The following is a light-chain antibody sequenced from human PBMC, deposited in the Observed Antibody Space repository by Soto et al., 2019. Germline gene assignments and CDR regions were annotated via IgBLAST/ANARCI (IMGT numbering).Light chain of an antibody. J-gene: IGKJ2*01. V-gene: IGKV3D-15*01. CDR2: DAS. CDR3: QQYNNWPPYT. CDR1: QSVSSN. Sequence: EIVMTQSPATLSVSPGERATLSCRASQSVSSNLAWYQQKPGQAPRLLMYDASIRATDIPARFSGSGSGTEFTLTISSLQSEDFAVYYCQQYNNWPPYTFGQGTKLEIK.